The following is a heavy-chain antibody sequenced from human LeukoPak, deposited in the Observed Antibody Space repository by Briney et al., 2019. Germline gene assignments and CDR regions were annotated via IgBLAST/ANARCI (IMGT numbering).Heavy chain of an antibody. J-gene: IGHJ4*02. D-gene: IGHD1-26*01. V-gene: IGHV3-7*01. CDR3: ARDPVGAPYFDY. Sequence: GGSLRLSCVASGFTFSSFSMNWVRQAPGKGLEWVANIKQDGSTRNYVDSVKGRFTISRDNAKNSLYLQMNSLRVEDTAVYYCARDPVGAPYFDYWDQGALATVSS. CDR2: IKQDGSTR. CDR1: GFTFSSFS.